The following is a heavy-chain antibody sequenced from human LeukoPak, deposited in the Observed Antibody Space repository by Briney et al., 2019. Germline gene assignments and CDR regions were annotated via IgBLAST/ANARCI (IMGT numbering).Heavy chain of an antibody. V-gene: IGHV3-74*01. D-gene: IGHD3-10*01. CDR2: INSDGSTT. Sequence: GGSLRLSCAASGFTFSSYWMHWVRQAPGKGLVWVSRINSDGSTTSYADSVKGRFTISRDNAKNSLYLQMNSLRAEDTALYYCARDPTMVRGVSYMDVWGKGTTVTVSS. J-gene: IGHJ6*03. CDR1: GFTFSSYW. CDR3: ARDPTMVRGVSYMDV.